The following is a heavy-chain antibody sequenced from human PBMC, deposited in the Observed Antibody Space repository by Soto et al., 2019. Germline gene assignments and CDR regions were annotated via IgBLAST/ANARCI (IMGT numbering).Heavy chain of an antibody. V-gene: IGHV1-46*01. CDR3: ARDWYYDFWSGPLYYGMDV. CDR1: GYTFTGYY. Sequence: ASVKVSCKASGYTFTGYYMHWVRQAPGQGLEWMGIINPSGGSTSYAQKFQGRVTMTRDTSTSTVYMELSSLRSEDTAVYYCARDWYYDFWSGPLYYGMDVWGQGTTVTVSS. D-gene: IGHD3-3*01. CDR2: INPSGGST. J-gene: IGHJ6*02.